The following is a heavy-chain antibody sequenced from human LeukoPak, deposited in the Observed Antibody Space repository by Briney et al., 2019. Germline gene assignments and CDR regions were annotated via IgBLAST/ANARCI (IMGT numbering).Heavy chain of an antibody. V-gene: IGHV3-48*03. J-gene: IGHJ4*02. D-gene: IGHD2-15*01. CDR2: ISSSGSTI. CDR1: GFTFSSYE. CDR3: AKDVVVVVAATGDY. Sequence: GGSLRLSCAASGFTFSSYEMNWVRQAPGKGLEWVSYISSSGSTIYYADSVKGRFTISRDNSKNTLYLQMNSLRAEDTAVYYCAKDVVVVVAATGDYWGQGTLVTVSS.